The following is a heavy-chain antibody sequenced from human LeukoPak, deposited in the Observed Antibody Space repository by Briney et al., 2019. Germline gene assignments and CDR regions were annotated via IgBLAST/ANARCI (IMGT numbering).Heavy chain of an antibody. V-gene: IGHV4-59*08. D-gene: IGHD6-19*01. CDR1: GGSISSYY. J-gene: IGHJ5*02. Sequence: SETLSLTCTVSGGSISSYYWSWIRQPPGKGLEWIGYIYYSGSTNYNPSLKSRVTISVDTSKNQFSLKLSSVTAADTAVYYCARQGIAVAASWFDPWGQGTLVTVSS. CDR2: IYYSGST. CDR3: ARQGIAVAASWFDP.